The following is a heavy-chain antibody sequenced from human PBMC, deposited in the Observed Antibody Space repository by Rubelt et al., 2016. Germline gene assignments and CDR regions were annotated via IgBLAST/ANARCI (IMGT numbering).Heavy chain of an antibody. CDR3: ARPGPGIAAAGSVDY. D-gene: IGHD6-13*01. CDR2: INHSGST. Sequence: QVQLQQWGAGLLKPSETLSLTCAVYGGSFSGYYWSWIRQPPGKGLEWIGEINHSGSTNYNPSLKSRVTISVDTSKNLFSLKLSSVTAADTAVYYCARPGPGIAAAGSVDYWGQGTLVTVSS. J-gene: IGHJ4*02. V-gene: IGHV4-34*01. CDR1: GGSFSGYY.